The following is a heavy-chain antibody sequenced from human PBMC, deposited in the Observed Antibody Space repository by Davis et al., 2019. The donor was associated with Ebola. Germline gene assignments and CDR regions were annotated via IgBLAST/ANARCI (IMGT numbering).Heavy chain of an antibody. CDR1: GGTFSSYA. CDR3: ARGDLGYCSSTSCHDYYYYYGMDV. D-gene: IGHD2-2*03. V-gene: IGHV1-69*06. CDR2: IIPIFGTA. J-gene: IGHJ6*02. Sequence: AASVKVSCKASGGTFSSYAISWVRQAPGQGLEWMGGIIPIFGTANYAQKFQGRVTITADKSTSTAYMELSSLRSEDTAVYYCARGDLGYCSSTSCHDYYYYYGMDVWGQGTTVTVSS.